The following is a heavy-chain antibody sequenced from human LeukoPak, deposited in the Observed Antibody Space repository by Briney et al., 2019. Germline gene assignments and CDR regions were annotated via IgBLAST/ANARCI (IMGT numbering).Heavy chain of an antibody. V-gene: IGHV3-23*01. Sequence: PGGSLRLSCAASGLTFSSYAMSWVRQAPGRGREWVSAISGGGSTYYADSVKGRFTISRDNSKNTLYLQMNSLRAEDTAVYYCANLDYYDTELDYWGQGTLVTVSS. CDR2: ISGGGST. J-gene: IGHJ4*02. CDR1: GLTFSSYA. D-gene: IGHD3-22*01. CDR3: ANLDYYDTELDY.